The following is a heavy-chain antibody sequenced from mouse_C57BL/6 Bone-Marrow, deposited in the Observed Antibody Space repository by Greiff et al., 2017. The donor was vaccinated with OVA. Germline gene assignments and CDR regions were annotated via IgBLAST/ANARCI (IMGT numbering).Heavy chain of an antibody. Sequence: EVKLVESGGGLVQPKGSLKLSCAASGFTFNTYAMHWVRQAPGKGLEWVARIRSKSSNYATYYADSVKDRFTISRDDSQSMLYLQMNNLKTEDTAMYYCVREMRETAQALAWFAYWGQGTLVTVSA. D-gene: IGHD3-2*02. J-gene: IGHJ3*01. CDR2: IRSKSSNYAT. CDR1: GFTFNTYA. V-gene: IGHV10-3*01. CDR3: VREMRETAQALAWFAY.